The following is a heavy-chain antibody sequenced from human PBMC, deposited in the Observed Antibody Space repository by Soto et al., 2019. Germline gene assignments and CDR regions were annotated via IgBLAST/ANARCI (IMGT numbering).Heavy chain of an antibody. V-gene: IGHV4-39*01. Sequence: SETLSLTCTVSGGSISSDSDYWGWIRQPPGKGLEWIGSIYYSGSIYYSGRTYYNPSLKSRVTISVDTSENQFSLKLSSVTAADTAVYYCVRRRDFMVRGIQYAFDIWGQGTLVTVSS. CDR3: VRRRDFMVRGIQYAFDI. CDR2: IYYSGRT. D-gene: IGHD3-10*01. CDR1: GGSISSDSDY. J-gene: IGHJ3*02.